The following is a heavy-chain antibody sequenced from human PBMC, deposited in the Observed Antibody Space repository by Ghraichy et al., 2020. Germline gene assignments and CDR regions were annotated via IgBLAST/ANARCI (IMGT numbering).Heavy chain of an antibody. CDR1: GGSFSGYY. V-gene: IGHV4-34*01. Sequence: SETLSLTCAVYGGSFSGYYWSWIRQPPGKGLEWIGEINHSGSTNYNPSLKSRVTISVDTSKNQFSLKLSSVTAADTAVYYCARYGYYGSGVDYWGQGTLVTVSS. J-gene: IGHJ4*02. CDR2: INHSGST. D-gene: IGHD3-10*01. CDR3: ARYGYYGSGVDY.